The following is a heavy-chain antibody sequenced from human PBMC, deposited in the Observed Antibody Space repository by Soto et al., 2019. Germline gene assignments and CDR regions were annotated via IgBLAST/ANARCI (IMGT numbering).Heavy chain of an antibody. Sequence: YGVHRFRTAPGMGLEWVAFIWYDGSNKFQATDVKGRFTISRDNPKHTLYLQMNSLRADETAVYYCTRDLAPYCGGECNIDSRGRGALVTVTS. V-gene: IGHV3-33*01. CDR3: TRDLAPYCGGECNIDS. J-gene: IGHJ4*02. D-gene: IGHD2-21*01. CDR1: YG. CDR2: IWYDGSNK.